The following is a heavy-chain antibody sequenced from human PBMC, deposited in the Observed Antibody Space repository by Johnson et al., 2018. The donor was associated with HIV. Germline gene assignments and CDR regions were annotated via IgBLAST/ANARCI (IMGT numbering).Heavy chain of an antibody. V-gene: IGHV3-11*01. CDR2: ISSSGSII. CDR3: ARGLNDYDSSGYYWVDRADDAFDI. Sequence: QMLLVESGGGLVKPGGSLRLSCAASGFTFSDYYMSWIRQAPGKGLEWVSYISSSGSIIYYADSVKGRFTISRDNAKNSLYVQMNSLRAEDTALYYCARGLNDYDSSGYYWVDRADDAFDIWGQGTMVTVSS. CDR1: GFTFSDYY. D-gene: IGHD3-22*01. J-gene: IGHJ3*02.